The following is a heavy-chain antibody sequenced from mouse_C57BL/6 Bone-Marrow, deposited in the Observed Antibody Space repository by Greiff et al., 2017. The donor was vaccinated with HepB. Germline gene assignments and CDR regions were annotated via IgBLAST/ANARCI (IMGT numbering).Heavy chain of an antibody. CDR3: ARRWELGLFDY. CDR2: IYPGDGDT. D-gene: IGHD4-1*01. V-gene: IGHV1-80*01. Sequence: QVQLQQSGAELVKPGASVKISCKASGYAFSSYWMNWVKQRPGKGLEWIGQIYPGDGDTNYNGKFKGKATLTADKSSSTAYMQLSSLTSEDSAVYFCARRWELGLFDYWGQGTTLTVSS. J-gene: IGHJ2*01. CDR1: GYAFSSYW.